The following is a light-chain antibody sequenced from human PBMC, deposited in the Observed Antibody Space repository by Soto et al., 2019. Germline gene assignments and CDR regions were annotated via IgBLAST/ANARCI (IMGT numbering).Light chain of an antibody. CDR2: DVN. V-gene: IGLV2-11*01. CDR1: SNDVGGYNY. CDR3: CSYAPSGV. Sequence: QSALTQPRSVSGSPGQSFTISCTGTSNDVGGYNYVSWYQQYPGKAPKLMIFDVNKRPSGVPDRFSGSKSGNTASLTISGLQADDEADYYCCSYAPSGVFGTGTKVTVL. J-gene: IGLJ1*01.